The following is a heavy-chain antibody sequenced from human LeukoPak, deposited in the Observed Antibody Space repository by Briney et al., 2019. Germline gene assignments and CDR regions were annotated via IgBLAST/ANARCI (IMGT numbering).Heavy chain of an antibody. J-gene: IGHJ4*02. D-gene: IGHD5-12*01. CDR3: ARDNTIVATIPFDY. CDR2: ISYDGSNK. CDR1: GFTFSSYG. V-gene: IGHV3-30*03. Sequence: GGSLRLSCAASGFTFSSYGMHWVRQAPGKGLEWVAVISYDGSNKYYADSVKGRFTISRDNSKNTLYLQMNSLRAEDTAVYYCARDNTIVATIPFDYWGQGTLVTVSS.